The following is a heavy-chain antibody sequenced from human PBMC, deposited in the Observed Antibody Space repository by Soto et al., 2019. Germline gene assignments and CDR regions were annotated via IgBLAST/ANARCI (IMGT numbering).Heavy chain of an antibody. J-gene: IGHJ5*02. CDR3: ARVWFRGDGSYYGWFDP. D-gene: IGHD1-26*01. Sequence: QVQLVQSGAEVKKPGSSVKVSCKASGGTFSSYAISWVRQAPGQGLEWMGGIIPIFGTANYAQKFQGRVTITADESTSTAYMELSSLRSEDTAVYYCARVWFRGDGSYYGWFDPWGQGTLVTVSS. CDR2: IIPIFGTA. V-gene: IGHV1-69*12. CDR1: GGTFSSYA.